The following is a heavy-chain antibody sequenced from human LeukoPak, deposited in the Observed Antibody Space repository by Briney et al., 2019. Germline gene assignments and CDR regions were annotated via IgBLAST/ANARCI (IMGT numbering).Heavy chain of an antibody. CDR1: GFTFSSYA. D-gene: IGHD2-15*01. V-gene: IGHV3-30-3*01. J-gene: IGHJ3*02. Sequence: GGSLRLSCAASGFTFSSYAMPWVRQAPGKGLEWVAVISYDGSNKYYADSVKGRFTISRDNSKNTLYLQMNSLRAEDTAVYYCARAGYCSGGSCYSAGGAFDIWGRGTMVTVSS. CDR3: ARAGYCSGGSCYSAGGAFDI. CDR2: ISYDGSNK.